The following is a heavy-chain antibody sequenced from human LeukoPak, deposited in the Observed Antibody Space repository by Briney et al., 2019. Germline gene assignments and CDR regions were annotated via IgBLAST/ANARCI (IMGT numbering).Heavy chain of an antibody. Sequence: SETLSLTCAVYGGSFTDYYWSWIRRPPGKGLEWIGDINHSGYTNYNPSLKSRLSVSVDTSNNQFSLKLSSVTAADTAVYYCARGQYTGYPTHWGQGTLVTVSS. J-gene: IGHJ4*02. CDR2: INHSGYT. D-gene: IGHD5-12*01. V-gene: IGHV4-34*01. CDR1: GGSFTDYY. CDR3: ARGQYTGYPTH.